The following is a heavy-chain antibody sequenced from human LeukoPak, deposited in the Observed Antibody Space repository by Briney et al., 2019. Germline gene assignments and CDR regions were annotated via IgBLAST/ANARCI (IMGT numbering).Heavy chain of an antibody. CDR1: GFTFSSYA. J-gene: IGHJ4*02. D-gene: IGHD3-16*02. Sequence: GGSLRLSCAASGFTFSSYAMHWVRQAPGKGLEWVAVISYDGSNKYYADSVKGRFTISRDNSKNTLYLQMNSLRAEDTAVYYCARDKSMITFGGVIAKSIFDYWGQGTLVTVSS. CDR2: ISYDGSNK. CDR3: ARDKSMITFGGVIAKSIFDY. V-gene: IGHV3-30-3*01.